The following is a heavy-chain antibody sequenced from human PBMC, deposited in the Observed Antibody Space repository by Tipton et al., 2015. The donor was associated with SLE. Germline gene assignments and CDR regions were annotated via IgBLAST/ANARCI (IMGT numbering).Heavy chain of an antibody. V-gene: IGHV4-39*07. Sequence: TLSLTCTVSNGSISSSPYYWGWIRQSPGKGLEWVGSIYYSGSTYYNPALKSRVTISVDTPRNQCSLNLTSVTAADTAVYYCARGPYFYMDVWGQGTTVTVSS. CDR3: ARGPYFYMDV. CDR2: IYYSGST. CDR1: NGSISSSPYY. J-gene: IGHJ6*03.